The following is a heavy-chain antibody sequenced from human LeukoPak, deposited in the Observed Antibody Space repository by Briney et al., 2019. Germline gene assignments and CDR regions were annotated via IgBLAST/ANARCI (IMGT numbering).Heavy chain of an antibody. CDR3: ARDAGYCSSTTCSADLDC. V-gene: IGHV1-2*02. CDR1: GYTFTGNY. J-gene: IGHJ4*02. CDR2: INPKSGGT. D-gene: IGHD2-2*01. Sequence: GASSLVFCKDSGYTFTGNYLHCVLRHPGEELQWLGWINPKSGGTNYAQKFQGRATISRDTSISTAYMELSRLRSDDTAVYYCARDAGYCSSTTCSADLDCRRQGRLV.